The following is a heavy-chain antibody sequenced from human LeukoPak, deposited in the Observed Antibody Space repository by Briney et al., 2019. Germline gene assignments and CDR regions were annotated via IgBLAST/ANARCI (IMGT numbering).Heavy chain of an antibody. J-gene: IGHJ4*02. V-gene: IGHV4-59*01. D-gene: IGHD6-13*01. CDR1: GGSFSGYY. CDR2: IYYRGST. CDR3: ARGVYIAAAQYAY. Sequence: SETLSLTCAVYGGSFSGYYWSWIRQPPGKGLEWIGYIYYRGSTNYNPSLKSRVTISLDTSRTRFSLKLNSVTAADTAVYYCARGVYIAAAQYAYWGQGTLVTVSS.